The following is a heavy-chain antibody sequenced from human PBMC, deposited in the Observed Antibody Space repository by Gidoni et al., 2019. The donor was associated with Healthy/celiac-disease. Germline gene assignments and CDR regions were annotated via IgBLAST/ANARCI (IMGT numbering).Heavy chain of an antibody. CDR2: IYHSGST. CDR3: AREAYCSGGSCYHYYYYGMDV. V-gene: IGHV4-38-2*02. Sequence: QVQLQESGPGLVKPSETLSLTCAVSGYSIRSGYYWGWIRQPPGKGLEWIGSIYHSGSTYYNPSLKSRVTISVDTSKNQFSLKLSSVTAADTAVYYCAREAYCSGGSCYHYYYYGMDVWGQGTTVTVSS. CDR1: GYSIRSGYY. D-gene: IGHD2-15*01. J-gene: IGHJ6*02.